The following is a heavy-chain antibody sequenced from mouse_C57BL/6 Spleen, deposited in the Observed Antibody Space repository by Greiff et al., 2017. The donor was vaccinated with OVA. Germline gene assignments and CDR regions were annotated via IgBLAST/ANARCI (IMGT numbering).Heavy chain of an antibody. Sequence: VQLQQPGAELVMPGASVKLSCKASGYTFTSYWMHWVKQTPVHGLEWIGAIDPETGGTAYNQKFKGKAILTADKSSSTAYMELRSLTSEDSAVYYCTRPLITTVALDYWGQGTTLTVSS. CDR1: GYTFTSYW. CDR3: TRPLITTVALDY. CDR2: IDPETGGT. V-gene: IGHV1-15*01. D-gene: IGHD1-1*01. J-gene: IGHJ2*01.